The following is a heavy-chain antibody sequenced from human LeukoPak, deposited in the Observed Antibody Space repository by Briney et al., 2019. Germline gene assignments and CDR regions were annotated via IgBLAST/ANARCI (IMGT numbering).Heavy chain of an antibody. J-gene: IGHJ4*02. CDR2: IIPILGIA. Sequence: SVKVSRKASGGTFSSYAISWVRQAPGQGLEWMGRIIPILGIANYAQKFQGRVTITADKSTSTAYMELSSLRSEDTAVYYCARLRTGGSGTYGGVWYFDYWGQETLVTVSS. CDR1: GGTFSSYA. D-gene: IGHD3-10*01. V-gene: IGHV1-69*04. CDR3: ARLRTGGSGTYGGVWYFDY.